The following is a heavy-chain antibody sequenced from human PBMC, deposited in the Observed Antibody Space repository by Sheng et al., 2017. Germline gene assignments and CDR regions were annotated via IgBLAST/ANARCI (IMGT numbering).Heavy chain of an antibody. CDR1: GFTFSSYA. D-gene: IGHD6-19*01. Sequence: QVQLVESGGGVVQPGRSLRLSCAASGFTFSSYALHWVRQAPGKGLEWVALISYDGGNKFYVDSVKGRFTISRDNSKNTLYLQMNSLRAEDTAVYYCARDFGAVAGTGYFHHWGQGTLVTVSS. CDR3: ARDFGAVAGTGYFHH. CDR2: ISYDGGNK. J-gene: IGHJ1*01. V-gene: IGHV3-30*04.